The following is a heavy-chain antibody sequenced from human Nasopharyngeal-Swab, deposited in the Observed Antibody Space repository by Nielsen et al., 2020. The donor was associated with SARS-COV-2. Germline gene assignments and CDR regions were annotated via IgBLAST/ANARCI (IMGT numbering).Heavy chain of an antibody. V-gene: IGHV3-23*01. J-gene: IGHJ4*02. CDR2: IVGDSSEI. CDR1: GFTFSYYA. D-gene: IGHD2-21*01. CDR3: VKDRISGDGEWLGDH. Sequence: GGSLRLSCAASGFTFSYYAMNWVRRAPGKGLEWVSGIVGDSSEIYYADSVKGRFTISRDNSRNTLYLQMNSLRGADTAIYYCVKDRISGDGEWLGDHWGQGVLVTVSS.